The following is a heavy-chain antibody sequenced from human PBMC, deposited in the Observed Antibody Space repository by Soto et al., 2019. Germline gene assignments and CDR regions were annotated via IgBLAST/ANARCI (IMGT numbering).Heavy chain of an antibody. D-gene: IGHD2-2*01. CDR2: ISYDGSNK. J-gene: IGHJ4*01. Sequence: GGSLRLSCAASRFTFSSYGMHWVRQAPGKGLEWVALISYDGSNKYYADSVKGRFTISRDNSKNTLYLQMNSLRTEDTAVYYCAKDGGGEYQLLLNYWGHGTLVTVSS. CDR1: RFTFSSYG. V-gene: IGHV3-30*18. CDR3: AKDGGGEYQLLLNY.